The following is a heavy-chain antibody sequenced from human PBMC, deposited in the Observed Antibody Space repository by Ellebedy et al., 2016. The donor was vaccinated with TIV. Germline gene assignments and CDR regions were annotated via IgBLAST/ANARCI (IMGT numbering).Heavy chain of an antibody. J-gene: IGHJ3*01. V-gene: IGHV4-34*01. Sequence: SETLSLTCAVYGGSFSGYYWSWIRQPPGKGLEWIGEINHSGNTNYNPSLKSRVTISVDTSKNQFSLNLNSVTAADTAVYFCARDFHDYGIDAFDVWGRGTMVTVSS. CDR3: ARDFHDYGIDAFDV. CDR1: GGSFSGYY. CDR2: INHSGNT. D-gene: IGHD4-17*01.